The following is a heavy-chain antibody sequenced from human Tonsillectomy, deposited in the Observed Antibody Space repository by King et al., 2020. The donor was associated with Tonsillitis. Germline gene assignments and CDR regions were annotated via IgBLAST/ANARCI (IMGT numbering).Heavy chain of an antibody. CDR3: ASFYSSGWPRFDF. V-gene: IGHV4-39*07. CDR2: IFYRGST. J-gene: IGHJ4*02. CDR1: GGSISSSSYY. D-gene: IGHD6-19*01. Sequence: LQLQESGPGLVKPSETLSLTCTVSGGSISSSSYYWGWIRQPPGKGLEWIGSIFYRGSTYYNPSLKSRVTISVDTSKNQFSLRLSSVTAADTAVYYCASFYSSGWPRFDFWGQGPLVTVSS.